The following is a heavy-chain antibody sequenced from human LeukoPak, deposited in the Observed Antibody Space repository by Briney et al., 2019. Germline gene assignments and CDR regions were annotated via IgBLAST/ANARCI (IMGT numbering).Heavy chain of an antibody. CDR2: ITNTGATT. Sequence: GGSLRLSCAASGFTISNYAITWVRQAPGKGLEWVSSITNTGATTYYADSVKGRFTISRDNSKTTLYFQMNSLRVEDTAIYYCAKDRAGYSYGTFEAWGQGALVTVSS. CDR3: AKDRAGYSYGTFEA. V-gene: IGHV3-23*01. D-gene: IGHD5-18*01. J-gene: IGHJ4*02. CDR1: GFTISNYA.